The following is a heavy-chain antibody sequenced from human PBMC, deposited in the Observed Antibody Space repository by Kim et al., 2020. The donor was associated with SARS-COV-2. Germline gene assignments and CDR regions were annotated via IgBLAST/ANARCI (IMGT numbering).Heavy chain of an antibody. D-gene: IGHD1-26*01. CDR2: INHSGIT. V-gene: IGHV4-34*01. CDR1: DASFNHYF. CDR3: ARTPLRGASRWYFNL. Sequence: SETLSLTCAVSDASFNHYFWNWVRQAPGKGLEWIGEINHSGITNYNPSLKSRLTMSVDASKRQFSLNLTFVTAADTAVYYCARTPLRGASRWYFNLWGRGTLVSVSS. J-gene: IGHJ2*01.